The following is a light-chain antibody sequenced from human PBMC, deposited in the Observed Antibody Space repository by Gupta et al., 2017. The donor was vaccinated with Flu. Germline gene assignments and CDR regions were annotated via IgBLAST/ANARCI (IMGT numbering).Light chain of an antibody. Sequence: QSVLTQPPSVPGAPGQRVTIPCTGNSSNIGAGHDVHWYQQLPGAAPKLPIFGDNGRPSGVPDRFSASKSATSASLAITGLQTEDEADYYCQSYDSSLSGYLLFGGGTKLTVL. V-gene: IGLV1-40*01. J-gene: IGLJ3*02. CDR2: GDN. CDR3: QSYDSSLSGYLL. CDR1: SSNIGAGHD.